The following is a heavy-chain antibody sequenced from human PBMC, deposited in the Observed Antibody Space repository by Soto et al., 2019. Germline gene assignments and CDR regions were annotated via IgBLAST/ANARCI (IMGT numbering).Heavy chain of an antibody. V-gene: IGHV5-51*01. CDR1: GYDFNTNW. J-gene: IGHJ4*02. CDR3: ARLPRDCNKTSCYYADH. D-gene: IGHD3-3*01. CDR2: MYPGDSDT. Sequence: PGGSLKISCRVSGYDFNTNWFGWVRQLPGRGLEWVGIMYPGDSDTRYNPSLQGHVTLSVDVTVSTAFLQWRSLETSDTGMYFCARLPRDCNKTSCYYADHWGQGTQVTVSS.